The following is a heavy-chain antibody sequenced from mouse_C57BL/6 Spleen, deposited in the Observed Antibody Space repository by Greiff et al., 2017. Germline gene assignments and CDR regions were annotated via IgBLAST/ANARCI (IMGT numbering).Heavy chain of an antibody. CDR3: ARWGHTAQATDY. Sequence: QVQLKQPGTELVKPGASVKLSCKASGYTFTSYWMHWVKQRPGQGLEWIGNINPSNGGTNYNEKFKSKATLTVDKSSSTAYMQLSSLTSEDSAVYYCARWGHTAQATDYWGQGTTLTVSS. V-gene: IGHV1-53*01. CDR1: GYTFTSYW. D-gene: IGHD3-2*02. J-gene: IGHJ2*01. CDR2: INPSNGGT.